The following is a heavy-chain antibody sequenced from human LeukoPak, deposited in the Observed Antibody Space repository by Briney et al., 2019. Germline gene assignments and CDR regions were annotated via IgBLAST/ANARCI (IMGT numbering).Heavy chain of an antibody. J-gene: IGHJ4*02. V-gene: IGHV3-21*01. D-gene: IGHD3-10*01. Sequence: PGGSLRLSCAASGFTFSSYSMNWVRQAPGKGLEWVSSISSSSSYIYYADSVKGRFTISGDNAKNSLCLQMNSLRAEDTAVYYCARGVKGSLDYWGQGTLVTVSS. CDR2: ISSSSSYI. CDR3: ARGVKGSLDY. CDR1: GFTFSSYS.